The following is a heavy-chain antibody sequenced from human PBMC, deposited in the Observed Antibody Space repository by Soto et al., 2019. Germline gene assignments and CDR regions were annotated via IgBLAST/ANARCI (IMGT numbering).Heavy chain of an antibody. Sequence: EVQLVESGGGLIQPGGSLRLSCAVSGFTVSNNYMSWVRQAPGKGLEGVSVIYSGGYTAYGDSVKGRFTISRDNSKNTLFLKMSGRGAAGPALYFWGTRGGGGGYWGQGTLVTVSS. V-gene: IGHV3-53*01. CDR1: GFTVSNNY. CDR3: GTRGGGGGY. CDR2: IYSGGYT. J-gene: IGHJ4*02. D-gene: IGHD3-16*01.